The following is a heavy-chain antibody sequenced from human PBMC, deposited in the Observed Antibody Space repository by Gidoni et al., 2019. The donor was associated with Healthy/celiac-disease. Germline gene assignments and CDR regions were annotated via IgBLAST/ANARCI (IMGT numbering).Heavy chain of an antibody. CDR2: ISYDGSNK. CDR1: GFTLSSYG. V-gene: IGHV3-30*18. J-gene: IGHJ4*02. CDR3: AKVGRTGISPFYYFDY. D-gene: IGHD3-10*01. Sequence: QVQLVESGGGVVQPGRYLRLSCAASGFTLSSYGMHWVRQAPGKGLEWVAVISYDGSNKYYADSVKGRFTISRDNSKNTLYLQMNSLRAEDTAVYYCAKVGRTGISPFYYFDYWGQGTLVTVSS.